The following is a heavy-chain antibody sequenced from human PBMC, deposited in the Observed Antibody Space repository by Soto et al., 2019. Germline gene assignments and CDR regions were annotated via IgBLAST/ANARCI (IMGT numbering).Heavy chain of an antibody. CDR3: ARVGGNLETAMDFYYYYVMDV. D-gene: IGHD5-18*01. J-gene: IGHJ6*02. CDR1: GGTFSSYA. CDR2: IIPIFGTA. V-gene: IGHV1-69*01. Sequence: QVQLVQSGAEVKKPGSSVKVSCKASGGTFSSYAISWVRQAPGQGLEWMGGIIPIFGTANYARKFQGRVTITADESTSTAYRELRSLRSEDTAVYYCARVGGNLETAMDFYYYYVMDVWGQGTTVTVSS.